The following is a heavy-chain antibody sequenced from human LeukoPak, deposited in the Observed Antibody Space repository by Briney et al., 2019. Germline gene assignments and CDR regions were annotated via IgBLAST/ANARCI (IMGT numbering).Heavy chain of an antibody. CDR3: ARDSSGSYRTPRAFDI. Sequence: GALRLSCAASGFTFSTYTIHWVRQAPGKGLEWVAVLSYDGSNKYYADSVKGRFTISRDNSRNTLYLQMNSLRAEDTAVYYCARDSSGSYRTPRAFDIWGQGTMVTVSS. J-gene: IGHJ3*02. V-gene: IGHV3-30*04. CDR2: LSYDGSNK. D-gene: IGHD1-26*01. CDR1: GFTFSTYT.